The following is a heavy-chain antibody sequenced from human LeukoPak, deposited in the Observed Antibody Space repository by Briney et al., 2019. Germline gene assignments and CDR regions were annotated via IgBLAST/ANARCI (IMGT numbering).Heavy chain of an antibody. D-gene: IGHD3-22*01. J-gene: IGHJ4*02. V-gene: IGHV3-74*01. CDR3: AMNQNYYDSSGSYDC. Sequence: GGSLRLSCAASGFTFSSYWVHWVRQAPGKGPVWVSRINSDGSSTSYADSVKGRFTISGDNAKNTLYLQMNSLRAEDTAVYYCAMNQNYYDSSGSYDCWGQGTLVTVSS. CDR2: INSDGSST. CDR1: GFTFSSYW.